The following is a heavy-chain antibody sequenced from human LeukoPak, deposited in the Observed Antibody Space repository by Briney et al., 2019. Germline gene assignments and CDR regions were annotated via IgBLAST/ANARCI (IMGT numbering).Heavy chain of an antibody. J-gene: IGHJ4*02. D-gene: IGHD3-22*01. V-gene: IGHV3-11*04. CDR2: ISSSGSTI. Sequence: GGSLRLSCAASGFTFSSYAMSWIRQAPGKGLEWVSYISSSGSTIYYADSVKGRFTISRDNAKNSLYLQMNSLRAEDTAVYYCARVTPLITMIVGYYFDYWGQGTLVTVSS. CDR3: ARVTPLITMIVGYYFDY. CDR1: GFTFSSYA.